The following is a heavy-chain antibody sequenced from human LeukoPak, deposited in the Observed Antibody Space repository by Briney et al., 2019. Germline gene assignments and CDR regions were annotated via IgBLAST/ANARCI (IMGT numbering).Heavy chain of an antibody. CDR3: ARERGADLDYYDSSGFNEPPGY. V-gene: IGHV4-31*03. CDR2: IYYSGST. D-gene: IGHD3-22*01. CDR1: GGALSSGGYY. J-gene: IGHJ4*02. Sequence: NPSETLSLTCTVSGGALSSGGYYWSWIRQHPGKGLELIGYIYYSGSTYYNPSLKSRVTISVDTSKNQFSLKLSSVTAADTAVYYCARERGADLDYYDSSGFNEPPGYWGQGTLVTVSS.